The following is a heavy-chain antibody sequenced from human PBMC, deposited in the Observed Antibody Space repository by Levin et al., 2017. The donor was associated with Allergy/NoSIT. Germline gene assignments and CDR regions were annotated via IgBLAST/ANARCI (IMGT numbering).Heavy chain of an antibody. CDR1: GFNFSDHY. D-gene: IGHD5-12*01. V-gene: IGHV3-72*01. CDR2: TRKQGNIYTT. CDR3: GRAPLGTSGYATGYY. Sequence: GGSLRLSCAASGFNFSDHYMDWVRQAPGKGLEWVGRTRKQGNIYTTRYAASVQDRFTISRDDSKNSLFLQMNSLKTEDTAVYYCGRAPLGTSGYATGYYWGQGILVTVSS. J-gene: IGHJ4*02.